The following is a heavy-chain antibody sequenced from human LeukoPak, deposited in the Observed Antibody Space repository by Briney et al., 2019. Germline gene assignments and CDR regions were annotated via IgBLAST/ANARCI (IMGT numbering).Heavy chain of an antibody. J-gene: IGHJ4*02. Sequence: SETLSLTCTVSGGSISSSSYYWGWIRQPPGKGLEWIGSIYYSGSTYYNPSLKSRVTISVDTSKNQFSLKLSSVTAADTAVYYCARDSRSGWYLFDYWGQGTLVTVSS. CDR1: GGSISSSSYY. D-gene: IGHD6-19*01. V-gene: IGHV4-39*07. CDR2: IYYSGST. CDR3: ARDSRSGWYLFDY.